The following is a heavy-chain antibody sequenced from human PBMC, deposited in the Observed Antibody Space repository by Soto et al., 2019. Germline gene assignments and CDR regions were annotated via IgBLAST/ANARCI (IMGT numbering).Heavy chain of an antibody. CDR2: IWYDGSNK. D-gene: IGHD6-19*01. J-gene: IGHJ4*02. V-gene: IGHV3-33*01. Sequence: GGSLRLSCAASGFTFSSYGMHWVRQAPGKGLEWVAVIWYDGSNKYYADSVKGRFTISRDNSKNTLYLQMNSLRAEDTAVYYCARDRGSGWYSALIDYWGQGTLVTVSS. CDR1: GFTFSSYG. CDR3: ARDRGSGWYSALIDY.